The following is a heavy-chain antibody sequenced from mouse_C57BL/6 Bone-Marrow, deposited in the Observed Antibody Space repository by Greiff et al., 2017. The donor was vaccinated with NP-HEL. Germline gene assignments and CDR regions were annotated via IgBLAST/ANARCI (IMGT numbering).Heavy chain of an antibody. CDR3: ARGITTVVAHWYFDV. V-gene: IGHV5-12*01. J-gene: IGHJ1*03. CDR2: ISNGGGST. Sequence: MLVESGGGLVQPGGFLKLSCAASGFTFSDYYMYWVRQTPEKRLEWVAYISNGGGSTYYPDTVKGRFTISRDKAKNTLYLQMSRLKSEDTAMYYCARGITTVVAHWYFDVWGTGTTVTVSS. D-gene: IGHD1-1*01. CDR1: GFTFSDYY.